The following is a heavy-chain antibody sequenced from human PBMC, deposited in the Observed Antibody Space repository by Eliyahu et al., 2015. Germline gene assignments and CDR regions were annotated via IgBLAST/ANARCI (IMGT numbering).Heavy chain of an antibody. V-gene: IGHV5-10-1*03. D-gene: IGHD2/OR15-2a*01. CDR3: ARLNVKNSSKFDY. CDR2: IDPSDSYT. J-gene: IGHJ4*02. CDR1: GYXFTSYW. Sequence: EVQLVQSGAEVKKXGESLRIXCXGSGYXFTSYWISWVRQMPGKGLEWMGRIDPSDSYTNYSPSFQGHVTISADKSISTAYLQWSSLKASDTAMYYCARLNVKNSSKFDYWGQGTLVTVSS.